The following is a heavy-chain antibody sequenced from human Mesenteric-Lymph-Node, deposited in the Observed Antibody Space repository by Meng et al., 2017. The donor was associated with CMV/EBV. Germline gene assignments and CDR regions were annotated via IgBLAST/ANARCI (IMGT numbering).Heavy chain of an antibody. Sequence: ASVKVSCKASGYTFTTYDINWVRQATGQGLEWMGWMNPNSGSAGYAQKFRGRVTMTRDTSITTAYMELNSLRSEDTAAYYCARGPSSSSWYYYHYYGMDVWGLGTTVTVSS. CDR1: GYTFTTYD. J-gene: IGHJ6*02. CDR3: ARGPSSSSWYYYHYYGMDV. D-gene: IGHD6-13*01. CDR2: MNPNSGSA. V-gene: IGHV1-8*01.